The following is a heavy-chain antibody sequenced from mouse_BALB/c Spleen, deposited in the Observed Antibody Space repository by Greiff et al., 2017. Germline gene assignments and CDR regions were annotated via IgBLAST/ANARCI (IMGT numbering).Heavy chain of an antibody. J-gene: IGHJ4*01. CDR2: ISSGGGST. CDR3: ARRGNYVGYAMDY. CDR1: GFAFSSYD. V-gene: IGHV5-12-1*01. Sequence: EVMLVESGGGLVKPGGSLKLSCAASGFAFSSYDMSWVRQTPEKRLEWVAYISSGGGSTYYPDTVKGRFTISRDNPKNTLFLQMTSLRSEDTAMYYCARRGNYVGYAMDYWGQGTSVTVSS. D-gene: IGHD2-1*01.